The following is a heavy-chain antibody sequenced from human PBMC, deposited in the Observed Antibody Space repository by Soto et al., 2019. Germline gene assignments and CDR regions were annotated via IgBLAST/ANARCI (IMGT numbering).Heavy chain of an antibody. CDR3: ASAKYDFWSGYYPDYYYGMDV. CDR2: INPNSGGT. V-gene: IGHV1-2*02. D-gene: IGHD3-3*01. CDR1: GYTFTGYY. J-gene: IGHJ6*02. Sequence: ASVKVSCKASGYTFTGYYMHWVRQAPGQGHEWMGWINPNSGGTNYAQKFQGRDTMTRDTSISTAYMELSRLRSDDAAVYYFASAKYDFWSGYYPDYYYGMDVWRQGSTVTVS.